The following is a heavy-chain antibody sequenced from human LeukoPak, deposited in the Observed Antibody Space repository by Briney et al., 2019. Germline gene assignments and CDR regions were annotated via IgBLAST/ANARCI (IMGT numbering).Heavy chain of an antibody. CDR3: AKGRVADPSYYFDY. Sequence: GGSLRLSCAASGFTFSSYAMSWVRQAPGKGLEWVSAISGSGGSTYYADSMKGRFTISRDNSKNTLYLQMNSLRAEDTAVYYCAKGRVADPSYYFDYWGQGTLVTVSS. CDR1: GFTFSSYA. J-gene: IGHJ4*02. D-gene: IGHD6-19*01. CDR2: ISGSGGST. V-gene: IGHV3-23*01.